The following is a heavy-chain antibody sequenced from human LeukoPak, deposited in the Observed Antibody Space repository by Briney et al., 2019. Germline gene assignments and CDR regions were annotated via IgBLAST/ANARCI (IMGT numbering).Heavy chain of an antibody. V-gene: IGHV1-46*01. D-gene: IGHD3/OR15-3a*01. CDR1: GYTFTSYY. CDR3: ARGLGFYYYYYGMDV. CDR2: INPSGGST. Sequence: ASVKVSCKASGYTFTSYYMYWVRQAPGQGLEWMGIINPSGGSTSYAQKFQGRVTMTRDTSTSTVYMELSSLRSEDTAVYYCARGLGFYYYYYGMDVWGQGTTVTVSS. J-gene: IGHJ6*02.